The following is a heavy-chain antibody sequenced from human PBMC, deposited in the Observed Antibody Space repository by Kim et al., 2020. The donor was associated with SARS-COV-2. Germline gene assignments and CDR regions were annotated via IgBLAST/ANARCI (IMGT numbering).Heavy chain of an antibody. Sequence: ASVKVSCKTSGYTFTSYGITWVRQAPGQGLEWTGWISGYNGNTNYAQKFQGRVTMTTDTSTSTAYMELRSLRSDDTAVYYCARDHVGLPAATDYWGQGTLVTVSS. CDR2: ISGYNGNT. CDR1: GYTFTSYG. V-gene: IGHV1-18*01. CDR3: ARDHVGLPAATDY. J-gene: IGHJ4*02. D-gene: IGHD2-2*01.